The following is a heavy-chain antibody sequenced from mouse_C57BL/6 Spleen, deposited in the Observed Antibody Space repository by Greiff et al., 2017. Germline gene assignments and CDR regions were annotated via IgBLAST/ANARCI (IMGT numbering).Heavy chain of an antibody. CDR2: ISYDGSN. J-gene: IGHJ2*01. CDR1: GYSITSGYY. CDR3: ARNGNYVNYFDY. Sequence: EVKLMESGPGLVKPSQSLSLTCSVTGYSITSGYYWNWIRQFPGNKLEWMGYISYDGSNNYNPSLKNRISITRDTSKNQFFLKLNSVTTEDTATYYCARNGNYVNYFDYWGQGTTLTVSS. V-gene: IGHV3-6*01. D-gene: IGHD2-1*01.